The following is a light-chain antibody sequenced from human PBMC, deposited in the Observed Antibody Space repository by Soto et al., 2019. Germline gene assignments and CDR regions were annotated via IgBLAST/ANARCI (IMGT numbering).Light chain of an antibody. V-gene: IGLV2-14*01. J-gene: IGLJ3*02. Sequence: QSALTPPASVSGSPGQSITISCTGTSSDVGGYNYVSWYQQHPGKAPKLMIYEVTNRPSGVSNRFSGSKSGNTASLTISGLQAEDEADYYCSSYRGSSTLVFGGGTTLTVL. CDR2: EVT. CDR3: SSYRGSSTLV. CDR1: SSDVGGYNY.